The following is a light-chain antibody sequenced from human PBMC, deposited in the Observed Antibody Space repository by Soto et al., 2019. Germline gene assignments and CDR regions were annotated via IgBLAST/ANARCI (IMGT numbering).Light chain of an antibody. V-gene: IGKV1-5*03. CDR1: QYISRW. CDR2: KAS. J-gene: IGKJ1*01. CDR3: QQYNTYST. Sequence: DIQMTQSPSTLSASVGDRVTITCRASQYISRWLAWYQQKPGKAPKLLIFKASTLESGVPSRFSGSGSGTEFTLTISSLQPDDFATYYCQQYNTYSTSGQGTKVEI.